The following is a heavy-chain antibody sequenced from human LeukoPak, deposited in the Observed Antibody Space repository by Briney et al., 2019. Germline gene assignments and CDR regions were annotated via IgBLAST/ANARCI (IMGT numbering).Heavy chain of an antibody. V-gene: IGHV3-7*01. Sequence: GGSLRPSCAASGFTFSSYSMNWVRQAPGKGLEWVANIKQDGSEKYYVDSVEGRFTISRDNAKNSLYLQMNSLRAEDTAVYYCARDYGDHFWGQGTLVTVSS. CDR2: IKQDGSEK. CDR3: ARDYGDHF. J-gene: IGHJ4*02. CDR1: GFTFSSYS. D-gene: IGHD3-10*01.